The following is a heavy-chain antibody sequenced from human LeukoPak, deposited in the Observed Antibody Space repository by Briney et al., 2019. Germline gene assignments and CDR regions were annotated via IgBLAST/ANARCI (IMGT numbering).Heavy chain of an antibody. V-gene: IGHV1-69*13. J-gene: IGHJ3*02. CDR1: GGTFSSYA. Sequence: SVKVSCKASGGTFSSYAISWVRQAPGQGLEWMGGIIPIFGTANYAQKFQGRVTITADESTSTAYMELSSLRSEDTAVYYCARDLGYCSSPAGCAFDIWGQGTVVTVSS. CDR2: IIPIFGTA. CDR3: ARDLGYCSSPAGCAFDI. D-gene: IGHD2-2*01.